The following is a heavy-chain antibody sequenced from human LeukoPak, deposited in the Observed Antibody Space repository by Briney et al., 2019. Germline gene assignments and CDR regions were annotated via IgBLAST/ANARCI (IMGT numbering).Heavy chain of an antibody. J-gene: IGHJ5*02. D-gene: IGHD6-25*01. CDR2: ISSSSSYI. V-gene: IGHV3-21*01. Sequence: GGSLRLSCAASGFTFSDYNMRWIRQAPGKGLEWVSSISSSSSYIYYADSVKGRFTISRDNAKNSLYLQMNSLRAEDTAVYYCARAHSAAVGWFDPWGQGTLVTVSS. CDR3: ARAHSAAVGWFDP. CDR1: GFTFSDYN.